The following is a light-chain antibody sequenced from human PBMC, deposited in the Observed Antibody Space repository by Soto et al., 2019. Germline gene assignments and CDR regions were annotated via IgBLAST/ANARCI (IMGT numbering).Light chain of an antibody. V-gene: IGKV4-1*01. J-gene: IGKJ2*01. CDR2: WAS. CDR1: QSILYSSSNENC. CDR3: QQYYSTPVT. Sequence: DIVMTQSPDSLALSLGERATINCKSSQSILYSSSNENCLAWYQQRPGQPPKLLIYWASSRESGVPDRFSGSGSGIDFTLTISSLQAEDVAVYYCQQYYSTPVTFGQGTKLEIK.